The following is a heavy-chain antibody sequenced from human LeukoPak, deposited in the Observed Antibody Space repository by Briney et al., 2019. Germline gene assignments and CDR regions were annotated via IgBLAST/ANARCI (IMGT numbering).Heavy chain of an antibody. CDR1: GFTFISYE. D-gene: IGHD1-1*01. Sequence: GGSLRLSCAASGFTFISYEMNWVLQAPGKGLEWVSYISSSGSTIYYADSVRGRFTISRDNAQNSLYLQMNSLRAEDTAVYYCARKLTGTTYFSYWGQGTLVTVSS. J-gene: IGHJ4*02. CDR3: ARKLTGTTYFSY. V-gene: IGHV3-48*03. CDR2: ISSSGSTI.